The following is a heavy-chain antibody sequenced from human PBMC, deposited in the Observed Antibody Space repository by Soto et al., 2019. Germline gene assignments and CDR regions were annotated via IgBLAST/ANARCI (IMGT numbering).Heavy chain of an antibody. CDR1: GFTFTTFA. Sequence: GGSLRLSCAASGFTFTTFAMNWVRQAPGKGLEWVSLISGSGLSAYYADSVKGRFTISRDNSKNTLYLQMNDLRAEDTAVYYCAKDQGFGNLGAEYFHHWGQGSLVTVSS. CDR3: AKDQGFGNLGAEYFHH. CDR2: ISGSGLSA. J-gene: IGHJ1*01. V-gene: IGHV3-23*01. D-gene: IGHD3-10*01.